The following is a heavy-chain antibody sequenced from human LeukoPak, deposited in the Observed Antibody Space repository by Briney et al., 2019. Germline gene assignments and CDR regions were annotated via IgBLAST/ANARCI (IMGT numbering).Heavy chain of an antibody. D-gene: IGHD6-6*01. V-gene: IGHV4-59*11. CDR3: ARVPCPPIAARPTYYFDY. CDR2: IYYSGST. Sequence: SETLSLTCTVSGVSISSHYWSWIRQPPGKGLEWIGYIYYSGSTNYNPSLKSRVTISVDTSKNQFSLKLSSVTAADTAVYYCARVPCPPIAARPTYYFDYWGQGTLVTVSS. J-gene: IGHJ4*02. CDR1: GVSISSHY.